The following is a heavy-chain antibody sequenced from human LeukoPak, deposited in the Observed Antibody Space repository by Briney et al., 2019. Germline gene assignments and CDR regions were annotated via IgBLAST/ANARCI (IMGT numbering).Heavy chain of an antibody. CDR1: GGTFSSYA. V-gene: IGHV1-69*06. Sequence: ASVKVSCKASGGTFSSYAISWVRQAPGQGLEWMGGIIPIFGTANYAQKFQGRVTITADKSTSTAYMELSSLRSEDTAVYYCAHWGSSSWYFDYWGQGTLVTVSS. CDR3: AHWGSSSWYFDY. CDR2: IIPIFGTA. D-gene: IGHD6-13*01. J-gene: IGHJ4*02.